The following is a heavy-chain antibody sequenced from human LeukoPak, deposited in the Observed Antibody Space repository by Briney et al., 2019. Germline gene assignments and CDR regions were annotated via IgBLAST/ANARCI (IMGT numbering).Heavy chain of an antibody. CDR2: ISGSGGST. Sequence: GGSLRLSCAASGFTFSSYAMSWVRQAPGKGLEWVSAISGSGGSTYYADSVKGRFTISRDNSKNTLYLQMNSLRAEDTAVYYCARVGIQASGSSFWYYYYMDVWGKGTTVTVSS. D-gene: IGHD6-13*01. J-gene: IGHJ6*03. V-gene: IGHV3-23*01. CDR1: GFTFSSYA. CDR3: ARVGIQASGSSFWYYYYMDV.